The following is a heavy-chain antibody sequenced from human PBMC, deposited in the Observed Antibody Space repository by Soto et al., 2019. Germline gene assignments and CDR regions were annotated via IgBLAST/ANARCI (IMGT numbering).Heavy chain of an antibody. Sequence: WTWIRQSPGGGLEWLAEVHHTGTSYYNPSLKSRLAVSVDTSRNQFSLNLTSLTAADTATYYCARRKDSSRYFYGMDVWGQGNTVVVSS. CDR3: ARRKDSSRYFYGMDV. D-gene: IGHD6-13*01. CDR2: VHHTGTS. J-gene: IGHJ6*02. V-gene: IGHV4-34*01.